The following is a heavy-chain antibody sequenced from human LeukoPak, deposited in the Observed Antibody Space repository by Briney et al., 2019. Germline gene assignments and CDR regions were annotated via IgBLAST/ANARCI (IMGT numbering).Heavy chain of an antibody. J-gene: IGHJ4*02. D-gene: IGHD3-9*01. CDR2: IYYSGST. CDR3: ARSGIYYDILTGPFDY. Sequence: SETLSLTCTVSGGSISSSSYYWGWIRQPPGKGLEWIGSIYYSGSTYYNPSLKSRVTISVDTSKNQFSLKLSSVTAADTAVYYCARSGIYYDILTGPFDYWGQGTLVTVSS. V-gene: IGHV4-39*01. CDR1: GGSISSSSYY.